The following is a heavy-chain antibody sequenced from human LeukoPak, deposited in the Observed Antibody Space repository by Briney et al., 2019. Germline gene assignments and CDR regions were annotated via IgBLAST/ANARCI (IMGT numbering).Heavy chain of an antibody. J-gene: IGHJ4*02. V-gene: IGHV4-31*03. Sequence: PPETLSLTCTVSGGSISSGGYYWSWIRQHPGKGLEWIGYIYYSGSTYYNPSLKSRVTISVDTSKNQFSLKLSSVTAADTAVYYCARQGGGYCGGDCPPYADYWGQGTLVTVSS. CDR2: IYYSGST. CDR3: ARQGGGYCGGDCPPYADY. D-gene: IGHD2-21*01. CDR1: GGSISSGGYY.